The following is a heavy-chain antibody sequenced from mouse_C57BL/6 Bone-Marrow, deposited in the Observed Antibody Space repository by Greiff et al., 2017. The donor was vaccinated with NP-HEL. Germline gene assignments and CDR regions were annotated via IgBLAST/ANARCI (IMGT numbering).Heavy chain of an antibody. CDR1: GYTFTSYW. J-gene: IGHJ1*03. D-gene: IGHD1-1*01. Sequence: QVQLKQPGTELVKPGASVKLSCKASGYTFTSYWMHWVKQRPGQGLEWIGKINPSNGGTNYNEKFKSKATLTVDKASSTAYMQLSSLTSEDSAVYYCARGTYYYGSSYGYFDVWGTGTTVTVSS. V-gene: IGHV1-53*01. CDR3: ARGTYYYGSSYGYFDV. CDR2: INPSNGGT.